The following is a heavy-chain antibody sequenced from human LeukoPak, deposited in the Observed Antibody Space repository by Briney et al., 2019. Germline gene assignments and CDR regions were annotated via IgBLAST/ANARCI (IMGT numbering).Heavy chain of an antibody. CDR2: IYSGGST. CDR1: GFTVSSNY. V-gene: IGHV3-66*01. CDR3: AKGGSGSYYNYYYYYYMDV. Sequence: PGGSLRLSCAASGFTVSSNYMSWVRQAPGKGLEWVSVIYSGGSTYYADSVKGRFTISRDNSKNTLYLQMNSLRAEDTAVYYCAKGGSGSYYNYYYYYYMDVWGKGTTVTISS. D-gene: IGHD3-10*01. J-gene: IGHJ6*03.